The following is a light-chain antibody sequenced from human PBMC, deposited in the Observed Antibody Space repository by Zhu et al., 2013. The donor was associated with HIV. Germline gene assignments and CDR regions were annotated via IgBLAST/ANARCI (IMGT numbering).Light chain of an antibody. CDR3: QQSSRFPRT. J-gene: IGKJ1*01. CDR2: GAS. Sequence: DIQMTQSPSSVSASVGDTVTITCRASQDISTWLAWYQQRAGKAPKLLIYGASSLKNMVPTRFSGSGSGTHFTLTIYNLLPEDFATYYCQQSSRFPRTFGQGTKVDIK. CDR1: QDISTW. V-gene: IGKV1-12*01.